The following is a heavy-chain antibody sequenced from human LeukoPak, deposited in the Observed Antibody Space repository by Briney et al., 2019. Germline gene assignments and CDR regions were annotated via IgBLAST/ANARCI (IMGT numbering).Heavy chain of an antibody. Sequence: SVKVSCKASGYTFTYRYLHWVRQAPGQALEWMGWITPFNGNTNYAQKLQDRVTITRDRPMSTAYMELSSLRSEDTAMYYCASGTGSSGWAYFDYWGQGTLVTVSS. CDR2: ITPFNGNT. CDR1: GYTFTYRY. D-gene: IGHD6-19*01. CDR3: ASGTGSSGWAYFDY. J-gene: IGHJ4*02. V-gene: IGHV1-45*02.